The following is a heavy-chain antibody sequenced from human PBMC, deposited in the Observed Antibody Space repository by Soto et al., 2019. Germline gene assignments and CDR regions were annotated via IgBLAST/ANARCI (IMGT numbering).Heavy chain of an antibody. CDR3: ANPSGIAVAGTHDAFDI. Sequence: GGSLRLSCAASGFTFDDYAMHWVRQAPGKGLEWVSLISGDGGSTYYADSVKGRFTISRDNSKNSLYLQMNSLRTEDTALYYCANPSGIAVAGTHDAFDIWGQGTMVTVSS. CDR2: ISGDGGST. V-gene: IGHV3-43*02. CDR1: GFTFDDYA. J-gene: IGHJ3*02. D-gene: IGHD6-19*01.